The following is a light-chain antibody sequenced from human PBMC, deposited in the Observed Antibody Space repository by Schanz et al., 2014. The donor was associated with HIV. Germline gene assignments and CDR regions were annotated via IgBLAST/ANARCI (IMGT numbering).Light chain of an antibody. CDR1: QTIGRL. CDR3: QQCVTYPYT. V-gene: IGKV1-5*03. J-gene: IGKJ2*01. CDR2: QAS. Sequence: IQMTQSPSNVATSVGDRVTLTCRASQTIGRLLAWYQQKPGRAPKLLIYQASILETGVPSRFSGSGSGTSFTLTITSLQPDDFATYYCQQCVTYPYTFGQGTKLDIK.